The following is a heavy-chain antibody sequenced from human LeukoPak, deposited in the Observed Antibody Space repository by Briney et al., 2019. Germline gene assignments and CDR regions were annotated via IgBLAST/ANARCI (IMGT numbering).Heavy chain of an antibody. CDR1: GYTFTGYY. CDR2: INPNSGGT. J-gene: IGHJ5*02. V-gene: IGHV1-2*02. Sequence: ASVKVSCKASGYTFTGYYMHWVRQAPGQGLEWMGWINPNSGGTNYAQKFQGRVTMTRDTSISTAYMELSRLRSDDTAVYYCARGGPNYYDSSGLPNWFDPWGQGTLVTVSS. CDR3: ARGGPNYYDSSGLPNWFDP. D-gene: IGHD3-22*01.